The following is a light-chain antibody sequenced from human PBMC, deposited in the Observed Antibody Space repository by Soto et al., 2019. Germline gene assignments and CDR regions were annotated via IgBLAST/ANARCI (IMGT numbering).Light chain of an antibody. CDR2: DVT. Sequence: QSVLTQPASVSGSPGQSISISCIGTSSDVGAFNYVSLYQHHPGKAPQLIIYDVTSRPSGVSNRFSASKSGNTASLTISGLQAEDEADYYCSSYTTRNTEVFGTGTKVTVL. CDR3: SSYTTRNTEV. CDR1: SSDVGAFNY. V-gene: IGLV2-14*03. J-gene: IGLJ1*01.